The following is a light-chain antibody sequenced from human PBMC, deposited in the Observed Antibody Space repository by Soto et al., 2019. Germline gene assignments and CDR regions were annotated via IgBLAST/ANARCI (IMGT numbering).Light chain of an antibody. CDR2: EVR. CDR1: SIAIGGYDY. CDR3: CSYTRTSNHYF. Sequence: QSVLPPPASESGAPGHSITISCTGTSIAIGGYDYVSWYPQRPGKAPKLMIYEVRYRPSGVSNRFSGSKSGNTASLTISGLQAEDEADYYCCSYTRTSNHYFFGSGTKVTVL. J-gene: IGLJ1*01. V-gene: IGLV2-14*01.